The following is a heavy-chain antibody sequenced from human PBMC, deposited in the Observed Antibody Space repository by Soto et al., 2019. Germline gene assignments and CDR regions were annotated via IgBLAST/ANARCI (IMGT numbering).Heavy chain of an antibody. J-gene: IGHJ3*01. Sequence: QVQLVQSGAEVKKPGASVKVSCKASGYTFTDYYIHWVRQAPGQGLEWMGWIGPNSGATNYAQKFQGRVTMTSDTPINTAYMELSRLRSDDTAVYYCARSGLTVFGLVIMSHDCFDFWGQGTMVTVSS. D-gene: IGHD3-3*01. CDR3: ARSGLTVFGLVIMSHDCFDF. CDR1: GYTFTDYY. CDR2: IGPNSGAT. V-gene: IGHV1-2*02.